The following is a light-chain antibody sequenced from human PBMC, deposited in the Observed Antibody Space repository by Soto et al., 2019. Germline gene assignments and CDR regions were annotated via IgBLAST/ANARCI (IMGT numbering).Light chain of an antibody. Sequence: EIVLTQSPGTLSLSPCERATLSSRASQSVSSYLAWYQQKPGQAPRLLIYDASNRATGIPARFSGSGSGTDFTLTISRLVPEDFAVYYCQQYGDSPVTFGQGTKVEIK. J-gene: IGKJ1*01. V-gene: IGKV3-20*01. CDR3: QQYGDSPVT. CDR2: DAS. CDR1: QSVSSY.